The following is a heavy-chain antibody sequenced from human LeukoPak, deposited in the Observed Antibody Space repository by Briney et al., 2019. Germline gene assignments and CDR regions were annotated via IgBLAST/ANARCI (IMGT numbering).Heavy chain of an antibody. Sequence: GGSLRLSCAASGFTVSNDYISWARQAPGKGLEWVSVIYSGGSTKYADSVKARLTISRDNSKNTVYLQMNSLRADDTAVYYCARATLDNWGQGTLVTASS. V-gene: IGHV3-53*01. CDR2: IYSGGST. J-gene: IGHJ4*02. CDR3: ARATLDN. CDR1: GFTVSNDY.